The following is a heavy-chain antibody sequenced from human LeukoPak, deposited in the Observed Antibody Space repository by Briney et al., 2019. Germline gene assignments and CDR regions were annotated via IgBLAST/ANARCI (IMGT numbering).Heavy chain of an antibody. CDR2: IYPADSDI. CDR3: ARQENCSGGSCYTWFDP. D-gene: IGHD2-15*01. V-gene: IGHV5-51*01. J-gene: IGHJ5*02. CDR1: GYSINNYW. Sequence: GESLKISCKGSGYSINNYWIGWVRQMPGKGLEWMGIIYPADSDIRYSPSFQGQVTISADKSISTAYLQWSSLKASDTAMYYCARQENCSGGSCYTWFDPWGQGTLVTVSS.